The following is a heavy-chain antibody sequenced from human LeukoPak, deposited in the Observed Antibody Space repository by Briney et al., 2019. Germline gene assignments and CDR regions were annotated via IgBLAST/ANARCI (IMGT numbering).Heavy chain of an antibody. Sequence: PGGSLRLSCAASGFTFSSYWMHWVRQAPGKGLVWVSRINSDGSSTSYADSVKGRFTISRDNAKNTLYLQMNSLRAEDTAVYYCARDLITTTRCLLLGGTNDAFDIWGQGTMVTVSS. V-gene: IGHV3-74*01. J-gene: IGHJ3*02. CDR2: INSDGSST. D-gene: IGHD1-1*01. CDR3: ARDLITTTRCLLLGGTNDAFDI. CDR1: GFTFSSYW.